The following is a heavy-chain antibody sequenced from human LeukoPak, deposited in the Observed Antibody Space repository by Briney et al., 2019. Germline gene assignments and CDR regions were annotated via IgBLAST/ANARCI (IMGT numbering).Heavy chain of an antibody. J-gene: IGHJ4*02. V-gene: IGHV4-39*01. CDR1: NGSIITSSYY. CDR3: ARQKILDDNYDSSGYYVDQ. Sequence: PSETLSLTCTVSNGSIITSSYYWGWIRQPPGKGLEWIGSIYYRGRTYYSPSLKSRVTISVDTSNNQFSLNLSSVTASDTAVYYCARQKILDDNYDSSGYYVDQWGQGSLVTVSS. D-gene: IGHD3-22*01. CDR2: IYYRGRT.